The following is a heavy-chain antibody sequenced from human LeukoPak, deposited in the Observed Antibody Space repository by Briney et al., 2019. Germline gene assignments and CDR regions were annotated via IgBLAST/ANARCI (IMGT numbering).Heavy chain of an antibody. D-gene: IGHD3-10*01. CDR2: IFYSGST. V-gene: IGHV4-39*07. CDR3: ARDYDTMVRGVADY. Sequence: PSETLSLTCTVSGGSISTSSYYWGWVRQPPGKGLEWIGNIFYSGSTYYSPSLKSRVTISLDTSKNQFSLKLSSVTAADTAVYYCARDYDTMVRGVADYWGQGTLVTVSS. J-gene: IGHJ4*02. CDR1: GGSISTSSYY.